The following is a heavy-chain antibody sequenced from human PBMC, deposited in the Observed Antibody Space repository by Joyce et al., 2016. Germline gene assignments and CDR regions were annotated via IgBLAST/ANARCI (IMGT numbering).Heavy chain of an antibody. J-gene: IGHJ4*02. V-gene: IGHV3-73*02. Sequence: QLVESGGGLVQPGGSLKLSCVASGFRFSASGMHWIRQACGKGMEWMGRIRNRTNKYATAYAPSVKGRFTISRDDSKNTAYLQMNSLRPEDTAVYYCSSLYGDYCWGQGTLVTVSS. CDR3: SSLYGDYC. D-gene: IGHD4-17*01. CDR1: GFRFSASG. CDR2: IRNRTNKYAT.